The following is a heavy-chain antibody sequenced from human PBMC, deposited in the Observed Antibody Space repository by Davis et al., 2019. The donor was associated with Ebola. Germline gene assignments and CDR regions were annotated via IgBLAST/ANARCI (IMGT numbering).Heavy chain of an antibody. CDR2: ISSSSSTI. Sequence: PGGSLRLSCAASGFTFSSYSMNWVRQAPGKGLEWVSYISSSSSTIYYADSVKGRFTISRDNAKNSLYLQMNSLRAEDTALYYCAKDIGNSSGWFNVYWGQGTLVTVSS. CDR1: GFTFSSYS. V-gene: IGHV3-48*01. J-gene: IGHJ4*02. CDR3: AKDIGNSSGWFNVY. D-gene: IGHD6-19*01.